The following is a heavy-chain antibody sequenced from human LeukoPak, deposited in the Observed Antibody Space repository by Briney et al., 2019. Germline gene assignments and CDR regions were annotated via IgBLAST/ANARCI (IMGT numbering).Heavy chain of an antibody. J-gene: IGHJ4*02. Sequence: GGSLRLSCAASGFTFSDYYMSWIRQAPGKGLEWVSYNSSSGSTIYYADSVKGRFTISRDNAKNSLYLQMNSLRAEDTAVYYCASSVTKLGYCSGGSCYPLYYWGQGTLVTVSS. V-gene: IGHV3-11*01. CDR3: ASSVTKLGYCSGGSCYPLYY. CDR1: GFTFSDYY. CDR2: NSSSGSTI. D-gene: IGHD2-15*01.